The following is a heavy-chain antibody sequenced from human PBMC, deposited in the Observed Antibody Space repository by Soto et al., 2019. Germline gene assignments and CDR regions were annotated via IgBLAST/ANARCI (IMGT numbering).Heavy chain of an antibody. D-gene: IGHD5-12*01. Sequence: PGGSLRLSCAASGFIFSSYSMHWVRQAPGKGLEYVSAISYGGTTYYADSVKGRFTISRDNSKNTLYLQMGSLRAEDMAVYYCARVGSGYDYWGQGTLVTVSS. CDR1: GFIFSSYS. CDR2: ISYGGTT. V-gene: IGHV3-64*02. CDR3: ARVGSGYDY. J-gene: IGHJ4*02.